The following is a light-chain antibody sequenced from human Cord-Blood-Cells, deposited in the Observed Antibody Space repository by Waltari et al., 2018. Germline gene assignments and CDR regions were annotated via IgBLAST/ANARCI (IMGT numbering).Light chain of an antibody. CDR3: SSYTSSSTVV. Sequence: QSALTQPASVSGSPGQSITISCTGTSSDVGGSNYVSGYQQHPGKAPKLMIYDVSNRPSGVSNRVAGSKSGNTASLTISGLQAEDEADYYCSSYTSSSTVVFGGGTKLTVL. V-gene: IGLV2-14*01. J-gene: IGLJ2*01. CDR2: DVS. CDR1: SSDVGGSNY.